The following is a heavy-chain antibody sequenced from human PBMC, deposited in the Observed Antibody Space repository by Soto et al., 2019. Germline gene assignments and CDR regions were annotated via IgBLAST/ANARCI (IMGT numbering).Heavy chain of an antibody. CDR3: ARHEWLQLWLVTEY. J-gene: IGHJ4*02. CDR2: IYHSGNT. D-gene: IGHD5-18*01. CDR1: GDSIGSSTNY. Sequence: SETLSLTCSVSGDSIGSSTNYWGWIRQPPGKGLEWIGTIYHSGNTYYNPTLKSRVAISVDMSKNQFSLRLNSVTAADTAVYYCARHEWLQLWLVTEYWGQGNLVTVSS. V-gene: IGHV4-39*01.